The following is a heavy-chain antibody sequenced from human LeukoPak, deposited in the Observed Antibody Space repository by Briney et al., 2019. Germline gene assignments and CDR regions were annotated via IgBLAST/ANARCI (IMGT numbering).Heavy chain of an antibody. CDR1: GGSFSGYY. V-gene: IGHV4-34*01. J-gene: IGHJ4*02. Sequence: SETLSLTCAVYGGSFSGYYWSWIRQPPGKGLEWIGEINHSGSTNYNPSLKSRVTISVDTSKNQFSLKLSSVTAADTAVYYCARGHPAVYYYGSGSYVDYWGQGTLVTVSS. CDR3: ARGHPAVYYYGSGSYVDY. D-gene: IGHD3-10*01. CDR2: INHSGST.